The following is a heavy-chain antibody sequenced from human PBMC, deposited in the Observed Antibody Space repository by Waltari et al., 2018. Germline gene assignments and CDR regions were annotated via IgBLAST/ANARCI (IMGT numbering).Heavy chain of an antibody. V-gene: IGHV4-59*01. J-gene: IGHJ6*02. CDR3: AREAYYYDSSGYYYYYGMDV. CDR1: GGSISSYY. D-gene: IGHD3-22*01. CDR2: IYYSGST. Sequence: QVQLQESGPGLVKPSETLSLTCTVSGGSISSYYWSWIRQPPGKGLEWIGYIYYSGSTNYNPSLKSRVTISVDTSKNQFSLKLSSVTAADTAVYYCAREAYYYDSSGYYYYYGMDVWGQGTTVTVSS.